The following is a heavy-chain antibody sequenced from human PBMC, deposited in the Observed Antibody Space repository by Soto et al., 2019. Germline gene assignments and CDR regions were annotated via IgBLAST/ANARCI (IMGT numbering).Heavy chain of an antibody. CDR2: ISGNGGAT. D-gene: IGHD3-9*01. Sequence: GGSLRLSCSASGFTFSGYVINWIRQAPGKGLEWVSFISGNGGATYYADSVKGRFTVSRDNSKNTVYLEMNSLRAEDTAVYYCANGEYFDYALSFDSWGKGTLVTVSS. CDR3: ANGEYFDYALSFDS. V-gene: IGHV3-23*01. J-gene: IGHJ4*02. CDR1: GFTFSGYV.